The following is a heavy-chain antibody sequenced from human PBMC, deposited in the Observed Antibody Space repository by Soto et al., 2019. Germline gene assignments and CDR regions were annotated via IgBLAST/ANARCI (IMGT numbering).Heavy chain of an antibody. J-gene: IGHJ6*02. V-gene: IGHV4-30-2*01. CDR3: ARSSTVTTGNYYYYYGMDV. CDR2: IYHSGST. D-gene: IGHD4-17*01. CDR1: GGSISSGVYS. Sequence: SETLSLTCAVSGGSISSGVYSWSWIRQPPGKGLEWIGYIYHSGSTYYNPSLKSRVTISVDRSKNQFSLKLSSVTAADTAVYYRARSSTVTTGNYYYYYGMDVWGQGTTVTVSS.